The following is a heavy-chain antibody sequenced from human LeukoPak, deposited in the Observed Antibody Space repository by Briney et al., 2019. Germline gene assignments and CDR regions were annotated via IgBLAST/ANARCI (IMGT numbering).Heavy chain of an antibody. D-gene: IGHD3-10*01. Sequence: PGGSLRLSCAASGFTFDDYGMSWVRQAPGKGLEWVSVIYSGGSTYYADSVKGRFTISRDNSKNTLYLQMNSLRAEDTAVYYCAREDYYGSGSYDYWGQGTLVTVSS. CDR2: IYSGGST. CDR3: AREDYYGSGSYDY. V-gene: IGHV3-53*01. J-gene: IGHJ4*02. CDR1: GFTFDDYG.